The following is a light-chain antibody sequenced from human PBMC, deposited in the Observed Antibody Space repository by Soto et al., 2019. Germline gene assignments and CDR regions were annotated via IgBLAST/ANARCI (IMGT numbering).Light chain of an antibody. J-gene: IGKJ5*01. CDR2: DAY. CDR3: HRRNSWPFP. Sequence: EVVLTQSPVTLSLSPGERATLSCRASQSFRGLLAWYQQKPGQAPRLLIYDAYNRATGIPPRFSGSGSGTDFTPTISILEPEDLAVSYGHRRNSWPFPFAQGTRLEI. V-gene: IGKV3-11*01. CDR1: QSFRGL.